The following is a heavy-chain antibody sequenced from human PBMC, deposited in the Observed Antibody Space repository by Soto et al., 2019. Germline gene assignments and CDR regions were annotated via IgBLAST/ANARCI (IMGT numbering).Heavy chain of an antibody. J-gene: IGHJ4*02. CDR2: ISSSSTTI. V-gene: IGHV3-48*02. Sequence: GGSLRLSCAASGFTFSSYSMNWVRQAPGKGLEWVSYISSSSTTIYYADSVKGRFTISRDNAKNSLYLQMNSLRDEDTAVYYCARDKIYSSSGRGFDYWGQGTPVTVSS. D-gene: IGHD6-6*01. CDR1: GFTFSSYS. CDR3: ARDKIYSSSGRGFDY.